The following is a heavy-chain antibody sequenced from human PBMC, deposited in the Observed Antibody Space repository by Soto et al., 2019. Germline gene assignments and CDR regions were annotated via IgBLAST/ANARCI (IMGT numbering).Heavy chain of an antibody. Sequence: QVQLVQSGAEVKKPGASVKVSCKASGYTFTGYYMHWVRQAPGQGLEWMGWVNPNSGGTNYAQKFQGWVTMTRDTSISTAYMELSRLRSDDTAVYYCARSTVTTMSLFDYWGQGTLVTVSS. D-gene: IGHD4-17*01. V-gene: IGHV1-2*04. CDR3: ARSTVTTMSLFDY. CDR2: VNPNSGGT. J-gene: IGHJ4*02. CDR1: GYTFTGYY.